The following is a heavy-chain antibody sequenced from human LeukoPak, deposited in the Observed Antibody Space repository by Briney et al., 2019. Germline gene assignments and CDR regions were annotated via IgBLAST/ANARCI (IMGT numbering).Heavy chain of an antibody. V-gene: IGHV1-69*13. J-gene: IGHJ5*02. CDR2: IIPIFGTA. CDR1: GGTFSSYA. Sequence: ASVKVSCKASGGTFSSYAISWVRQAPGQGLEWMGGIIPIFGTANYAQKFQGRVTITADESTSTAYMELSSLRSEDTAVYYCARGTSCSGGSCYANWFDPWGQGTLVTVSS. CDR3: ARGTSCSGGSCYANWFDP. D-gene: IGHD2-15*01.